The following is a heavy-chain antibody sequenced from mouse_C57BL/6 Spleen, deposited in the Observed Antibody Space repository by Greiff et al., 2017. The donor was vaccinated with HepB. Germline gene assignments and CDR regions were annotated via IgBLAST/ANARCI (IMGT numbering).Heavy chain of an antibody. D-gene: IGHD2-5*01. Sequence: VQLQQSGPELVKPGASVKISCKASGYTFTDYYMNWVKQSHGKSLEWIGDINPNNGGTSYNQKFKGKATLTVDKSSSTAYMELRSLTSEDSAVYYCARFYYSNYVFMDYWGQGTSVTVSS. CDR1: GYTFTDYY. CDR2: INPNNGGT. CDR3: ARFYYSNYVFMDY. J-gene: IGHJ4*01. V-gene: IGHV1-26*01.